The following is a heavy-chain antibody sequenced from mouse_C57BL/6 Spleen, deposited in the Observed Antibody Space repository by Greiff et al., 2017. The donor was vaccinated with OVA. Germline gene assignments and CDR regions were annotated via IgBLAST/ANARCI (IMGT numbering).Heavy chain of an antibody. CDR2: ISSGGSYT. CDR1: GFTFSSYG. Sequence: DVKLQESGGDLVKPGGSLKLSCAASGFTFSSYGMSWVRQTPDKRLEWVATISSGGSYTYYPDSVKGRFTISRDNAKNTLYLQMSSLKSEDTAMYYCARRSDDSQLFFDYWGQGTTLTVSS. V-gene: IGHV5-6*02. D-gene: IGHD2-4*01. J-gene: IGHJ2*01. CDR3: ARRSDDSQLFFDY.